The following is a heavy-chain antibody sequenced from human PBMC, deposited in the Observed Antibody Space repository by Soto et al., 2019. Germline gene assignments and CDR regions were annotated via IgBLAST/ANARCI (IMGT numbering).Heavy chain of an antibody. CDR3: ARGPRRTVTTGWGYFDY. J-gene: IGHJ4*02. CDR1: GGSFSGYY. D-gene: IGHD4-17*01. CDR2: INHSGST. V-gene: IGHV4-34*01. Sequence: SETLSLTCAVYGGSFSGYYWSWIRQPPGKGLEWIGEINHSGSTNYNPSLKSRVTISVDTSKNQFSLKLSSVTAADTAVYYCARGPRRTVTTGWGYFDYWGQGTLVTVSS.